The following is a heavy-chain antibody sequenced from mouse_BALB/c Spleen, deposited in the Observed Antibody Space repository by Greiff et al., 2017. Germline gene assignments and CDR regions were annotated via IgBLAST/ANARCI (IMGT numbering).Heavy chain of an antibody. D-gene: IGHD4-1*01. CDR1: GYAFSSSW. CDR3: ARSGTMDY. CDR2: IYPGDGDT. J-gene: IGHJ4*01. V-gene: IGHV1-82*01. Sequence: VQLQQSGPELVKPGASVKISCKASGYAFSSSWMNWVKQRPGQGLEWIGRIYPGDGDTNYNGKFKGKATLTADKSSSTAYMQLSSLTSVDSAVYFCARSGTMDYWGQGTSVTVSS.